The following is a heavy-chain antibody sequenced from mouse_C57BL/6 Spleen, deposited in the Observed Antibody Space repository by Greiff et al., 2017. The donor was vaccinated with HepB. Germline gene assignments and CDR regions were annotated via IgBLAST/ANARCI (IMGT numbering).Heavy chain of an antibody. D-gene: IGHD2-1*01. CDR2: INYDGSST. V-gene: IGHV5-16*01. Sequence: EVQRVESEGGLVQPGSSMKLSCTASGFTFSDYYMAWVRQVPEKGLEWVANINYDGSSTYYLDSLKSRFIISRDNAKNILYLQMSSLKSEDTATYYCARDGGGNYWYFDVWGTGTTVTVSS. CDR3: ARDGGGNYWYFDV. J-gene: IGHJ1*03. CDR1: GFTFSDYY.